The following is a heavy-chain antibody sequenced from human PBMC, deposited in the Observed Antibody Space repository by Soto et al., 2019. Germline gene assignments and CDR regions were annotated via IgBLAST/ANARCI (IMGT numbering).Heavy chain of an antibody. CDR3: TTDPQGYCSGGSCYAGWFDP. CDR2: IKSKTDGGTT. J-gene: IGHJ5*02. Sequence: PGGSLRLSCAASGFTFSNAWMNWVRQAPGKGLEWVGRIKSKTDGGTTDYAAPVKGRFTISRDDSKNTLYLQMNSLKTEDTAVYYCTTDPQGYCSGGSCYAGWFDPWGQGTLVTVSS. CDR1: GFTFSNAW. D-gene: IGHD2-15*01. V-gene: IGHV3-15*07.